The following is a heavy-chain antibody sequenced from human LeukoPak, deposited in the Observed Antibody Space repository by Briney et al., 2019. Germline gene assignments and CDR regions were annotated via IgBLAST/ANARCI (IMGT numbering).Heavy chain of an antibody. D-gene: IGHD3-10*01. J-gene: IGHJ5*02. CDR3: ARSREYGSGTYSWFDP. Sequence: PGESLRISCKGSGYSFTNYWINWVRQMPGKGLEWMGRIDPSDSYTHFSPSFQDHVTISADKSISTAYLQWSSLKASDTAIYYCARSREYGSGTYSWFDPWGQGTLVTVSS. CDR2: IDPSDSYT. CDR1: GYSFTNYW. V-gene: IGHV5-10-1*01.